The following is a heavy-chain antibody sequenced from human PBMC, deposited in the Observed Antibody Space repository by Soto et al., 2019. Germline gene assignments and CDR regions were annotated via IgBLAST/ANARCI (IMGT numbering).Heavy chain of an antibody. J-gene: IGHJ6*03. CDR1: GFTFTSYA. Sequence: GESLKISCAASGFTFTSYAMSWVRQAPGKGLEWVSTISGGGSRTQYADSVKGRFTITRDISKNTLYLQMNSLRAEDTALYYCAKDGVQADFYYYYMDVWGKGTTVTVSS. V-gene: IGHV3-23*01. CDR3: AKDGVQADFYYYYMDV. D-gene: IGHD3-3*01. CDR2: ISGGGSRT.